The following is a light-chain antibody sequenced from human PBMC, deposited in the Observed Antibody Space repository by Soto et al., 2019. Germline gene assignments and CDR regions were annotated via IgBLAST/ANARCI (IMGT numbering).Light chain of an antibody. CDR2: TAS. Sequence: DIQMTQSPSTLSASVGDRVTITCRASQSISSWLAWYQQKPGKAPKLLIHTASTLQSGVPSRFSGSGSGTEFTLTISSLQPEDFATYYCQQYDNWPTFGQGTKVDIK. CDR3: QQYDNWPT. J-gene: IGKJ1*01. CDR1: QSISSW. V-gene: IGKV1-5*01.